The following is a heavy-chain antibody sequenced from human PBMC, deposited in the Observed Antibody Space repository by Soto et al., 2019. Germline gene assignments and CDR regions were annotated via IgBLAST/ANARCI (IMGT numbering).Heavy chain of an antibody. D-gene: IGHD1-7*01. V-gene: IGHV4-61*01. CDR2: IYYSGST. Sequence: SETLSLTCTVSGGSVSSGSYYWSWIRQPPGKGLEWIGYIYYSGSTNYNPSLKSRVTISVDTSKNQFSLKLSSVTAADTAVYYCARTGTTSHWFDPWGQGTLVTVSS. J-gene: IGHJ5*02. CDR3: ARTGTTSHWFDP. CDR1: GGSVSSGSYY.